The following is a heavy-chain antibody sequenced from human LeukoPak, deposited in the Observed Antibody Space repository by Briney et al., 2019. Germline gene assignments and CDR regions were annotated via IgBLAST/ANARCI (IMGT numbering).Heavy chain of an antibody. CDR1: GYTFTGYY. D-gene: IGHD2-15*01. V-gene: IGHV1-2*02. CDR2: INPNSGGT. CDR3: AKENCSGGSCPSDY. Sequence: GASVKVSCKASGYTFTGYYMHWVRQAPGQGLAWMGWINPNSGGTNYAQKFQGRVTMTRDTSISTAYMELSRLRSDDTAVYYCAKENCSGGSCPSDYWGQGTLVTVSS. J-gene: IGHJ4*02.